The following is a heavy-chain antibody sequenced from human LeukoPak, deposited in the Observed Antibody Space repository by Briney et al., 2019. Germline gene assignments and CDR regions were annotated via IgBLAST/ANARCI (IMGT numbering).Heavy chain of an antibody. V-gene: IGHV4-59*01. CDR2: IYYSGNT. Sequence: SETLSLTCTVSGGSISSYYWSWIRQPPGKGLEWIGYIYYSGNTNYNPSLKSRVTISVDTSKNQFSLKLSSVTAADTAVYYCARVAVDTFDVWGQGTLVTVSS. D-gene: IGHD6-19*01. CDR3: ARVAVDTFDV. J-gene: IGHJ4*02. CDR1: GGSISSYY.